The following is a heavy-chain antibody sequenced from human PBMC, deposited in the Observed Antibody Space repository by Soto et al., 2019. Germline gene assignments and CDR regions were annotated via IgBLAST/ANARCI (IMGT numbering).Heavy chain of an antibody. CDR3: ARDIAVDIDY. J-gene: IGHJ4*02. CDR1: GYTFNDFG. V-gene: IGHV1-18*01. Sequence: QVHLLQSGAEVQKPGASVKVSCKTSGYTFNDFGITWVRQAPGLGLEWLGWIYSKAGKMNFAPKFQKRVIMTTDTSTSTAFMELTRLSFDGSAIFFCARDIAVDIDYLGQGTLVTVS. CDR2: IYSKAGKM. D-gene: IGHD2-15*01.